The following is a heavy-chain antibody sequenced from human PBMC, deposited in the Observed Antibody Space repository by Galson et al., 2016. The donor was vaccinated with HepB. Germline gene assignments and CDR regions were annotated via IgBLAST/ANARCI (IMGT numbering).Heavy chain of an antibody. CDR2: ISVYTGQT. V-gene: IGHV1-18*04. J-gene: IGHJ3*01. D-gene: IGHD5-18*01. CDR1: GYTFTNYV. Sequence: SVKVSCKASGYTFTNYVISWLRQAPGQGLEWMGWISVYTGQTNYAQRFQGRVTMTTDTSTNRVHMELRSLRSDDTAVYYCARLRSYNYGYVSRDVFDVWGQGTMVSVSS. CDR3: ARLRSYNYGYVSRDVFDV.